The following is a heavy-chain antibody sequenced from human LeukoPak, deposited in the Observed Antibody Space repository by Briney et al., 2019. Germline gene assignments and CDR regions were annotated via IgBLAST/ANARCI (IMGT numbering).Heavy chain of an antibody. CDR3: AKGTTQRHKGYSYGSFDY. J-gene: IGHJ4*02. V-gene: IGHV3-9*01. CDR1: GFAFDDYA. CDR2: ISWNSGSI. Sequence: PGGSLRLSCAASGFAFDDYAMHWVRQAPGKGLEWVSGISWNSGSIGYADSVKGRFTISRDNAKNSLYLQMNSLRAEDTALYYCAKGTTQRHKGYSYGSFDYWGQGTLVTVSS. D-gene: IGHD5-18*01.